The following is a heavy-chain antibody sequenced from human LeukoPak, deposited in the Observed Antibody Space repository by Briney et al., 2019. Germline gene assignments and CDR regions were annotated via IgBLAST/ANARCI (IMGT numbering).Heavy chain of an antibody. D-gene: IGHD2/OR15-2a*01. V-gene: IGHV1-2*02. CDR1: GYTFTGYY. CDR3: ASPAVIVPPSPQPFDY. CDR2: INPNSGGT. J-gene: IGHJ4*02. Sequence: ASVKVSCKASGYTFTGYYMHWVRQAPGQGLEWMGWINPNSGGTNYTQKLQGRLTMTRDTSTSTAYMELSSLRSEDTAIYYCASPAVIVPPSPQPFDYWGQGTLVTVSS.